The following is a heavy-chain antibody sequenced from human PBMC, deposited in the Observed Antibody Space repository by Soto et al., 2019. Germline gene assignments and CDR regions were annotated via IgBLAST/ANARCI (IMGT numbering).Heavy chain of an antibody. V-gene: IGHV4-31*11. J-gene: IGHJ3*02. CDR2: IYYSGST. D-gene: IGHD2-2*01. Sequence: PSETLSLTCAVSGGSINSGRNFWGWIRQPPGKGLEWIGCIYYSGSTYYNPSLKSRVTISVDTSKNQFSLKLSSVTAADTAVYYCARDRAGAYVEGGQYQLPGTHAFDIWGQGTMVTVSS. CDR3: ARDRAGAYVEGGQYQLPGTHAFDI. CDR1: GGSINSGRNF.